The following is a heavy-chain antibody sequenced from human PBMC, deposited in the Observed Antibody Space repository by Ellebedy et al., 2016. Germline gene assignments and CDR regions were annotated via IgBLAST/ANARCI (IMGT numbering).Heavy chain of an antibody. CDR1: GGSISTYY. V-gene: IGHV4-59*12. J-gene: IGHJ4*02. CDR3: ARGGYFDY. D-gene: IGHD3-22*01. Sequence: SETLSLTCTVSGGSISTYYWSWIRQPPGKGLEWIGYIFYSGPSNSIPSLKSRVTISVDTPKNQFSLKLSSVTAADTAVYYCARGGYFDYWGQGTLVTVSS. CDR2: IFYSGPS.